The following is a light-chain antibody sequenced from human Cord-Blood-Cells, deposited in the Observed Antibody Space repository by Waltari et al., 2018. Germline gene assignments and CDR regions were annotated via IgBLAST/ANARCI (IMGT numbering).Light chain of an antibody. J-gene: IGKJ2*01. V-gene: IGKV1-39*01. Sequence: DIQMTQSPSSLSASVGDRVTITCRASQSISSYLNWYQQKPGKAPKLLIYAASSLQSVVPSRFSGSGSGTDVTLTISSLQPEDFATYYCQQSYSTLMYTFGQGTKLEIK. CDR3: QQSYSTLMYT. CDR2: AAS. CDR1: QSISSY.